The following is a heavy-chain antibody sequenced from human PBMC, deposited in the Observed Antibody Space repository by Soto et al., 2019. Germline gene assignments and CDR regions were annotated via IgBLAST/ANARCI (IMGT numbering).Heavy chain of an antibody. CDR1: GFTFSSYA. D-gene: IGHD1-26*01. Sequence: GGSLRLSCAASGFTFSSYAMHWVRQAPGKGLEWVAVISYDGSNKYYADSVKGRFTISRDNSKNTLYLQMNSLRAEDTAVYYCAKSGCYSAFDIWGQGTMVTVSS. CDR2: ISYDGSNK. V-gene: IGHV3-30-3*01. CDR3: AKSGCYSAFDI. J-gene: IGHJ3*02.